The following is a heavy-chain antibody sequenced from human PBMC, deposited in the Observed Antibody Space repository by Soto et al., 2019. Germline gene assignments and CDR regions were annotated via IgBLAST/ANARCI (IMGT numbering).Heavy chain of an antibody. J-gene: IGHJ4*02. V-gene: IGHV1-18*01. CDR3: SSDNGYDSDY. Sequence: QVQLVQSGAEVKKPGASVKVSCKASGYTFTSYGISWVRQAPGQGLEWMGWISAYNGHTNYGQMLQGRVTMTTDTSTSTAYMELKNLRSDDTAVYYCSSDNGYDSDYWGQGTLVTVSS. CDR2: ISAYNGHT. D-gene: IGHD5-12*01. CDR1: GYTFTSYG.